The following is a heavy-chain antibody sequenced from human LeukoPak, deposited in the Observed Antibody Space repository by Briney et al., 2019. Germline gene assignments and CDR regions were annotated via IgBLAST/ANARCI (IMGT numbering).Heavy chain of an antibody. CDR2: IWYDGSNK. V-gene: IGHV3-33*01. CDR1: GFTFSSYG. Sequence: PGGSLRLSCAASGFTFSSYGMHWVRQAPGKGLEWVAVIWYDGSNKYYADSVKGRLTISKDNSKNTLYLQMNSLRAEDTAVYYCARDLGYCSGGSCYPRGFDYWGQGTLVTVSS. D-gene: IGHD2-15*01. CDR3: ARDLGYCSGGSCYPRGFDY. J-gene: IGHJ4*02.